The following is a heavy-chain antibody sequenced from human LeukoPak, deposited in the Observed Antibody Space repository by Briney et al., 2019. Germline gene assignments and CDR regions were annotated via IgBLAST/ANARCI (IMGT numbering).Heavy chain of an antibody. CDR3: AKDRGDGYPTHFDY. D-gene: IGHD5-24*01. Sequence: GGSLRLSCAASGFTFSRYGMHWVRQAPGKGLEWVAFIRYDGSDKYYADSVKGRFTISRDNSKNTLHLQMNSLRPDDTAVYYCAKDRGDGYPTHFDYWGQGTLVTVSS. CDR1: GFTFSRYG. CDR2: IRYDGSDK. J-gene: IGHJ4*02. V-gene: IGHV3-30*02.